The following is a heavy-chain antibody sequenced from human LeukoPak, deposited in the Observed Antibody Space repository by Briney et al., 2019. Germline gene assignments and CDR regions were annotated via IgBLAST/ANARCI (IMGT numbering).Heavy chain of an antibody. J-gene: IGHJ4*02. CDR3: ARGLPYYSGYDPEFDY. CDR2: ISAYNGNT. D-gene: IGHD5-12*01. CDR1: GYTFTSYG. Sequence: ASVKVSCKASGYTFTSYGISWVRQAPGQGLEWMGWISAYNGNTNYAQKLQGTVTMTTDTSTSTAYIELRSLRSDDTAVYYCARGLPYYSGYDPEFDYWGQGTLVTVSS. V-gene: IGHV1-18*01.